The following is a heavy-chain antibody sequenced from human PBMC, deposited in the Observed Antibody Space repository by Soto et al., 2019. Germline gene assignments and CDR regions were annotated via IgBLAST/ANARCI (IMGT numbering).Heavy chain of an antibody. CDR3: ATTRVGPCSSSICFSGIFDGMDV. CDR2: ISYDGTIT. J-gene: IGHJ6*02. CDR1: GFTISNYG. D-gene: IGHD2-2*01. Sequence: QVQLVESGGGVVQPGRSLRLSCAASGFTISNYGMHWVRQAPGKGLEWVAVISYDGTITYYADSVKGRFTISRDNSKNTLYRQMNSLRTKDTAVYYCATTRVGPCSSSICFSGIFDGMDVWGQGTTVTVSS. V-gene: IGHV3-30-3*01.